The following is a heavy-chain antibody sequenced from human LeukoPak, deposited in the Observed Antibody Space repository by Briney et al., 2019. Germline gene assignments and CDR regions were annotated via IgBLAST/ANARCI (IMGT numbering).Heavy chain of an antibody. J-gene: IGHJ6*02. CDR2: IIPIFGTA. CDR3: ARDAYSLLEYYYYYGMDV. V-gene: IGHV1-69*13. CDR1: GYTFSNHG. D-gene: IGHD2-15*01. Sequence: EASVKVSCKASGYTFSNHGVTWVRQAPGQGLEWMGGIIPIFGTANYAQKFQGRVTITADESTSTAYMELSSLRSEDTAVYYCARDAYSLLEYYYYYGMDVWGQGTTVTVSS.